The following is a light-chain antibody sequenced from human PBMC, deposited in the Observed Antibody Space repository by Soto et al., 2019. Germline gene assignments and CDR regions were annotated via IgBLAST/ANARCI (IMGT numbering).Light chain of an antibody. CDR1: QSVRSSY. V-gene: IGKV3-20*01. CDR2: GAS. CDR3: QQHGSSPPT. Sequence: EIELTQSPASLSLSPGERATLSCRASQSVRSSYLAWYQQKPGQAPRLLFYGASRRATGIPDRFSGSGSGTDFTLTISRLEPEDFAVYYCQQHGSSPPTFGQGTKVEIK. J-gene: IGKJ1*01.